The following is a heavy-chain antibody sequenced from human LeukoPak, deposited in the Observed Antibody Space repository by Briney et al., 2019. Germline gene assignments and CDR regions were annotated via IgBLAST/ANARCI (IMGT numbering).Heavy chain of an antibody. J-gene: IGHJ5*02. V-gene: IGHV3-66*01. D-gene: IGHD3-3*01. CDR3: GKEQSGSYVHAFDP. CDR1: EFSVGSNY. CDR2: IYSGGST. Sequence: PGGSLRLSCAASEFSVGSNYMTWVRQAPGKGLEWVSLIYSGGSTYYADSVKGRFTISRDNSKNTLYLQMNSLRTDDTAVYYCGKEQSGSYVHAFDPWGQGTVVTVSS.